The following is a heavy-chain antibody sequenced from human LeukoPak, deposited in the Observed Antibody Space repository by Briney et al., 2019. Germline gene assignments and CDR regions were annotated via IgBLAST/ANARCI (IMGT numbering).Heavy chain of an antibody. CDR3: ARDKDGSYNFDY. J-gene: IGHJ4*02. Sequence: PGGSLRLSCAASGFTFSSYAIHWVRQAPGKGLEWVAVISYDGSNKYYADSVKGRFTISRDNSKNTLYLQMNSPRAEDTAVYYCARDKDGSYNFDYWGQGTLVTVSS. V-gene: IGHV3-30-3*01. D-gene: IGHD1-26*01. CDR2: ISYDGSNK. CDR1: GFTFSSYA.